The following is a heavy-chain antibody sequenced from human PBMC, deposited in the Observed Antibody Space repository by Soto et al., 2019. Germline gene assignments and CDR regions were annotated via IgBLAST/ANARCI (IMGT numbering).Heavy chain of an antibody. CDR2: IYYSGST. D-gene: IGHD3-22*01. CDR3: ARDPAPYYYYERRGNRSFDDFDI. V-gene: IGHV4-31*03. Sequence: SETQSLTCTVSGGNISSGGYYWSWIRQHPGKGLERIGYIYYSGSTYYNPSLKSRVTISVDTSKNQFSLKLSSVTAAVTVVYDCARDPAPYYYYERRGNRSFDDFDIWGQGTMVTVSS. J-gene: IGHJ3*02. CDR1: GGNISSGGYY.